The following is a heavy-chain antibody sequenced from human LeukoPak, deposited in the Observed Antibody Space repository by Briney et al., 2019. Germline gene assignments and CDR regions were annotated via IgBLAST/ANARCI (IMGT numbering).Heavy chain of an antibody. CDR1: GFTFSSYN. V-gene: IGHV3-21*01. CDR3: ARVGSTSRSFDY. CDR2: ISSSSSYI. D-gene: IGHD5-24*01. J-gene: IGHJ4*02. Sequence: GGSLRLSCAVSGFTFSSYNMNWVRQAPGKGLEWVSSISSSSSYIYYADSVKGRFTISRDNAKNSLYLQMNSLRAEDTAVYYCARVGSTSRSFDYWGQGTLVTVSS.